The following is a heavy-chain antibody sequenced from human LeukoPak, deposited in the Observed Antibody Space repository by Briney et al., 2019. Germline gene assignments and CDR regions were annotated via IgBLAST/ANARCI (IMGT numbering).Heavy chain of an antibody. CDR2: TYYRSKWYN. J-gene: IGHJ4*02. CDR1: GDSVSSNSGA. Sequence: PSQTLSLTCAISGDSVSSNSGAWSWIRQSPSRGLEWLGRTYYRSKWYNDYAESVKSRINIKPDTSRNQFSLQLNSVTPEDTAVYYCVRDQAGLDYWGQGTLVTVSS. V-gene: IGHV6-1*01. CDR3: VRDQAGLDY. D-gene: IGHD6-13*01.